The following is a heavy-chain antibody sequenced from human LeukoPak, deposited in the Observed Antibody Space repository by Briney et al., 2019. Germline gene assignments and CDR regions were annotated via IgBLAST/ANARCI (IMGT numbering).Heavy chain of an antibody. D-gene: IGHD3-3*01. CDR2: INVHNGNT. CDR3: ARAGTGFLEWLLYRLGFDY. J-gene: IGHJ4*02. Sequence: ASVKVSCKASGYNFVNNGISWVRQAPGQGLEWLGWINVHNGNTEYAEKFQGRVTMTTDTSTSTAYMEMRSLRSDDTAVYYCARAGTGFLEWLLYRLGFDYWGQGTLVTVSS. V-gene: IGHV1-18*01. CDR1: GYNFVNNG.